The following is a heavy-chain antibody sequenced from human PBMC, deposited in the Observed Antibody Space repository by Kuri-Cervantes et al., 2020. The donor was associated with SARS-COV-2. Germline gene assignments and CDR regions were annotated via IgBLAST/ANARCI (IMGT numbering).Heavy chain of an antibody. Sequence: ASVKISCKASGYTFTSYYMHWLRQAPGQGLEWLGIINPSGGSASYAQKFQGRITMTRDTSTSTVYMELSSMRSEDTAVYYCARGGHNILTYYFDYWGQGTLVTVSS. CDR1: GYTFTSYY. CDR2: INPSGGSA. J-gene: IGHJ4*02. V-gene: IGHV1-46*01. D-gene: IGHD3-9*01. CDR3: ARGGHNILTYYFDY.